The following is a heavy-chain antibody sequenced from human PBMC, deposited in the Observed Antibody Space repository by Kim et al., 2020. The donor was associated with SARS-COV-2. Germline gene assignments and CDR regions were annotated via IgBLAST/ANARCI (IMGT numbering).Heavy chain of an antibody. CDR1: GYTFTSSY. V-gene: IGHV1-46*01. CDR3: VKETIAAGLWDFQY. CDR2: INPGSGAT. Sequence: ASVKVSCKASGYTFTSSYIHWMRQAPGQGLEWVGAINPGSGATSYAQKFQGRLTMTRDTSTSTVYMDLSSLRFEDTATYYCVKETIAAGLWDFQYWGRGTLVTVSS. D-gene: IGHD6-13*01. J-gene: IGHJ1*01.